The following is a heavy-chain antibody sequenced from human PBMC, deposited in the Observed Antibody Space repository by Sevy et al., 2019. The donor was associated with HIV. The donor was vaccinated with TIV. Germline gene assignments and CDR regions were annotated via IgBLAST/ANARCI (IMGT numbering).Heavy chain of an antibody. Sequence: GGSLRLSCAASGLSFSVYWMHWVRQAPGKGLVWVSQISSDGSTTNYADSVKGRFTISRDNAKNTLYLQLNSLRADDTAVYYCARAPDYTSSNYNWFDSWGQGTLVTVSS. CDR3: ARAPDYTSSNYNWFDS. D-gene: IGHD6-6*01. J-gene: IGHJ5*01. CDR1: GLSFSVYW. V-gene: IGHV3-74*01. CDR2: ISSDGSTT.